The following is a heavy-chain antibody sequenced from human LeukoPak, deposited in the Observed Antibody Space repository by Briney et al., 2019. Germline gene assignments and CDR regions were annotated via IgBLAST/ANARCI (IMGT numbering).Heavy chain of an antibody. CDR3: ARDDVVGATRWSY. V-gene: IGHV4-4*07. Sequence: PSETLSLTCSISGVSMSSYYWNWIRKPAGKGLEWIGRIYVSGSTSYNPSLKSRVTMSIDTSKNQFSLNLNSVTAADTAVYYCARDDVVGATRWSYWGQGTLVTVSS. CDR2: IYVSGST. CDR1: GVSMSSYY. D-gene: IGHD1-26*01. J-gene: IGHJ4*02.